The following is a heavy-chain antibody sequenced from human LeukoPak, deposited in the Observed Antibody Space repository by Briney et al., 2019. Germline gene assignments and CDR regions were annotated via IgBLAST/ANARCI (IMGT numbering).Heavy chain of an antibody. CDR3: ARDGISGTTVFDI. Sequence: SETLSLTCTVSGGSISSSSYYWGWIRQPPGKGLEWIGSIYYSGSTYYNPSLKSRVTISVDTSKNQFSLKLSSVTAADTAVYFCARDGISGTTVFDIWGQGTMVTVSS. CDR2: IYYSGST. J-gene: IGHJ3*02. D-gene: IGHD1-20*01. CDR1: GGSISSSSYY. V-gene: IGHV4-39*02.